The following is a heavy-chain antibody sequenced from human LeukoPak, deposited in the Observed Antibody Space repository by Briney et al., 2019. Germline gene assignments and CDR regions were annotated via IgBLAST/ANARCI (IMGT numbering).Heavy chain of an antibody. CDR3: ARGLGAAGTIDY. Sequence: ASVKVSCKASGYTFTSYDINWVRQATGQGLEWMGWMNPNSGNTGYAQKFQGRVTITRNTSISTAYMELSSLRSEDTAVYYCARGLGAAGTIDYWGQGTLVTVSS. V-gene: IGHV1-8*03. D-gene: IGHD6-13*01. CDR2: MNPNSGNT. J-gene: IGHJ4*02. CDR1: GYTFTSYD.